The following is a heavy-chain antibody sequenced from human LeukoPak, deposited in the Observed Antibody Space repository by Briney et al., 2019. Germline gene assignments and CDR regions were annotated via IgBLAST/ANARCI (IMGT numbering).Heavy chain of an antibody. CDR2: IDTSSSTM. CDR3: AREDDSWGPNNLDL. D-gene: IGHD7-27*01. Sequence: GGSLRLSCAASAFTFSDYSMNWVRQAPGKGLEWTSYIDTSSSTMYYADSVMGRFTISRDNAKESLYLQMNSLRDEDTAVYYCAREDDSWGPNNLDLWGQGTMVTVSS. V-gene: IGHV3-48*02. J-gene: IGHJ3*01. CDR1: AFTFSDYS.